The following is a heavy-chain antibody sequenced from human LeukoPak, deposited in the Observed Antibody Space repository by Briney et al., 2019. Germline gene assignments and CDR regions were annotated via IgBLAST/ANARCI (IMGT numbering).Heavy chain of an antibody. V-gene: IGHV1-69*13. D-gene: IGHD5-24*01. CDR2: IIPIFGTA. CDR3: ARDAVEMATIDYYYYGMDV. CDR1: GGTFSSYA. J-gene: IGHJ6*02. Sequence: ASVKVSCKASGGTFSSYAISWVRQAPGQGLEWMGGIIPIFGTATYAQKFQGRVTITADESTSTAYMELSSLRSEDTAVYYCARDAVEMATIDYYYYGMDVWGQGTTVTVSS.